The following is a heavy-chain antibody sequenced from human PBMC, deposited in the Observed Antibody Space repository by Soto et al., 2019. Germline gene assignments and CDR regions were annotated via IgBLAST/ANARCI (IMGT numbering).Heavy chain of an antibody. CDR3: ARTLIRYYYYGMDV. V-gene: IGHV3-74*01. CDR1: GFTFSSYW. D-gene: IGHD3-16*01. Sequence: EVQLVESGGGLVQPGGSLRLSCAASGFTFSSYWMHWVRQAPGKGLVWVSRINSAGSSTSYADSVKGRFTISRDNAKNTLYLQMNSLRAEDTAVYYCARTLIRYYYYGMDVWGQGTTVTVSS. CDR2: INSAGSST. J-gene: IGHJ6*02.